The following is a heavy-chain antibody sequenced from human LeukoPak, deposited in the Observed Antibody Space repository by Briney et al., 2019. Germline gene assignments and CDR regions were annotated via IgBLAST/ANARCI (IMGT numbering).Heavy chain of an antibody. D-gene: IGHD2-2*01. V-gene: IGHV4-38-2*01. CDR1: GYSISSDKY. CDR3: ARRAIVVVPAAMGNNWFDP. Sequence: PSETLTLTCAVSGYSISSDKYWVWIRQPPGQGLEWTGGIYHSGSTYYNPSLKSRVTMSVDTSKKQFSLKLSSVTAADTAVYYCARRAIVVVPAAMGNNWFDPWGQGTLVTVSS. CDR2: IYHSGST. J-gene: IGHJ5*02.